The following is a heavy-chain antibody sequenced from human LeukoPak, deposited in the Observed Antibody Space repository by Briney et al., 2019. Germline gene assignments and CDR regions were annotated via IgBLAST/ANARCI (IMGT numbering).Heavy chain of an antibody. D-gene: IGHD2-15*01. Sequence: RAGGSLTLSCEASGLSFSSYGMHWVRPAPGKGLEWVAVISYDGSNKYYADSVKGRFTISRDNSKNTLYLQMNSRRAENTAVYYCAGYCSGGSCYGHGYWGQGNLVTVSS. CDR1: GLSFSSYG. CDR3: AGYCSGGSCYGHGY. J-gene: IGHJ4*02. V-gene: IGHV3-30*03. CDR2: ISYDGSNK.